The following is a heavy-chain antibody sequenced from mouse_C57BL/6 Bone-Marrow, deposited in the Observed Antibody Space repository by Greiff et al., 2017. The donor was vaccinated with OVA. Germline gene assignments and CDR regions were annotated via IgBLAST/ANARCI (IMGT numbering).Heavy chain of an antibody. J-gene: IGHJ3*01. CDR1: GYTFTSYG. CDR3: ARGKFITTVEGFAY. Sequence: QVQLQQSGAELARPGASVKLSCKASGYTFTSYGISWVKQRTGQGLEWIGEIYPRSGYTYYNEKFKGKATLTADKSSSTAYMELRSLTSEDSAVYFCARGKFITTVEGFAYWGQGTLVTVSA. CDR2: IYPRSGYT. D-gene: IGHD1-1*01. V-gene: IGHV1-81*01.